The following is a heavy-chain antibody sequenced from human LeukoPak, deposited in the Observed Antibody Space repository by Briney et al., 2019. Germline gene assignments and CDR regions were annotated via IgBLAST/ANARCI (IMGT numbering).Heavy chain of an antibody. J-gene: IGHJ4*02. CDR1: GYTFTGYY. CDR2: ISAYNGNT. Sequence: ASVKVSCKASGYTFTGYYMHWVRQAPGQGLEWMGRISAYNGNTNYAQKLQGRVTMTTDTSTSTAYMELRSLRSDDTAVYYCARRGRGVASGYDYWGQGTLVTVSS. V-gene: IGHV1-18*04. CDR3: ARRGRGVASGYDY. D-gene: IGHD3-3*01.